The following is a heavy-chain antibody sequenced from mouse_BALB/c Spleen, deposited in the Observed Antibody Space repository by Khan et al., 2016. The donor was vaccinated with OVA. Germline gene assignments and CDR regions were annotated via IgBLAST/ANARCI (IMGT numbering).Heavy chain of an antibody. CDR3: ACDLTGAFAY. Sequence: EVELVESGGDLVKPGGSLKLSCAASGFTFSSYSMSWVRQTPDKRLEWVASISSGGDYTYYPASVKGRFTISRDNAKNTLYLHMSDPKSEDTAEYYCACDLTGAFAYWGQGTLVTVSA. V-gene: IGHV5-6*01. CDR1: GFTFSSYS. J-gene: IGHJ3*01. D-gene: IGHD4-1*01. CDR2: ISSGGDYT.